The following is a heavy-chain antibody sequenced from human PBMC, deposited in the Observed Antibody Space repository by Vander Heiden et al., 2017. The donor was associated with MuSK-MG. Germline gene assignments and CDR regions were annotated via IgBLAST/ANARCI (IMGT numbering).Heavy chain of an antibody. Sequence: EVQLVESGGGLVKPGESLRLSCAASGFTFSSYSMNWVRQPPGKGLEWVSYISSSSSYIYYADSVKGRFTISRDNAKNSVFLQMNSLRAEDTAVYYCARALGRYFDPFDYWGQGTLVTVSS. V-gene: IGHV3-21*01. J-gene: IGHJ4*02. D-gene: IGHD3-9*01. CDR3: ARALGRYFDPFDY. CDR1: GFTFSSYS. CDR2: ISSSSSYI.